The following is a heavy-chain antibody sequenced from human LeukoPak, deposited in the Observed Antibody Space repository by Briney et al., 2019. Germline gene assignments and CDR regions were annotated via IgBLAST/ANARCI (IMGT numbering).Heavy chain of an antibody. V-gene: IGHV1-18*01. CDR2: VSAYNGNT. J-gene: IGHJ4*02. D-gene: IGHD4-17*01. CDR1: GYTFTSSG. CDR3: ARDGPGATVTTY. Sequence: GASVKGSCKASGYTFTSSGISWVRHAPGQGLEWRGWVSAYNGNTNYAQKRQGRVTMTTDTSTSTAYMELRSLRSDDTAVYYCARDGPGATVTTYWGQGTLVTVSS.